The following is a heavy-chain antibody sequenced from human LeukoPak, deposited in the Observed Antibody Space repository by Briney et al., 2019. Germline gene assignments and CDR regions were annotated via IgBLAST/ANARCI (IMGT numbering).Heavy chain of an antibody. CDR1: GGSISSYY. J-gene: IGHJ2*01. CDR3: ARDRDSSGLRDFDL. D-gene: IGHD3-22*01. CDR2: IYYSGNT. V-gene: IGHV4-59*01. Sequence: SETLSLTCTVSGGSISSYYRSWIRQPPGKGLEWIGYIYYSGNTNYNPSLKSRVSISIDTSKNQFSLQLSSVTAADTAVYYCARDRDSSGLRDFDLWGRGTLVTVSA.